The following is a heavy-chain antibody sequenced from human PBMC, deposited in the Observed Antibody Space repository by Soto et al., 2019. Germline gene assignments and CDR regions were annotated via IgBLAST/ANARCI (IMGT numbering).Heavy chain of an antibody. CDR2: ISYDGSNK. CDR1: GFTFSSYA. V-gene: IGHV3-30-3*01. J-gene: IGHJ6*02. D-gene: IGHD1-20*01. Sequence: HPGGSLRLSCAASGFTFSSYAMHWVRQAPGKGLEWVAVISYDGSNKYYADSVKGRFTISRDNSKNTLYLQMNSLRAEDTAVYYCAREFVSITGTTTYYYYGMDVWGQGTTVTVSS. CDR3: AREFVSITGTTTYYYYGMDV.